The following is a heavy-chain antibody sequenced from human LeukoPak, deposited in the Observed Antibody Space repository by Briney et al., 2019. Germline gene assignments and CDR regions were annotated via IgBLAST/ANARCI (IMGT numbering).Heavy chain of an antibody. Sequence: GGSLRLSCAASGFTFSNYAMSWVRQAQGRGLEWVSAISSSGGDTYSADSVKGRFTISRYNSKNPLHLQMNNLRGEDTAVYHCARQLGYCSDGSCYFDFWGQGTLVTVSS. CDR1: GFTFSNYA. D-gene: IGHD2-15*01. CDR2: ISSSGGDT. CDR3: ARQLGYCSDGSCYFDF. V-gene: IGHV3-23*01. J-gene: IGHJ4*02.